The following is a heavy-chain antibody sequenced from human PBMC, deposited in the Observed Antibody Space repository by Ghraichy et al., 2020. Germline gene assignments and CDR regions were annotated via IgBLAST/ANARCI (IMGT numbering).Heavy chain of an antibody. CDR3: TLINNICSC. V-gene: IGHV3-73*01. CDR1: GFAFSASS. Sequence: GGSLRLSCAASGFAFSASSIHWVRQASGKGLEWVGRISNKAKNYVTAYAASVTGRFTVSRDDSHNTSYLQMNSLKTEDTAIYYYTLINNICSCWGQGTLVTVSS. CDR2: ISNKAKNYVT. J-gene: IGHJ4*02. D-gene: IGHD1/OR15-1a*01.